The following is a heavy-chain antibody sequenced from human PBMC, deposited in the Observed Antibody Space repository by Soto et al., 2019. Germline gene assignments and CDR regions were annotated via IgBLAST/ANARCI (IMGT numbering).Heavy chain of an antibody. CDR2: ISYDGSNK. J-gene: IGHJ6*02. Sequence: QVQLVESGGGVVQPGRSLRLSCAPSGFTFSRFGMHWVRQAPGKGLEWVALISYDGSNKYYADSVQGRFTISRDNSRSTLYLQMSSLRAEDTAVYYCARDQVYEGNDNFYYGMDVWGQGTTVTVSS. V-gene: IGHV3-30*19. D-gene: IGHD1-1*01. CDR3: ARDQVYEGNDNFYYGMDV. CDR1: GFTFSRFG.